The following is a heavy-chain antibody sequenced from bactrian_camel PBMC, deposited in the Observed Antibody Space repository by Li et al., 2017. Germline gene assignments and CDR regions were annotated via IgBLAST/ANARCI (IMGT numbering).Heavy chain of an antibody. J-gene: IGHJ4*01. CDR2: ISGDGST. D-gene: IGHD1*01. V-gene: IGHV3S66*01. CDR1: FFILDDFD. Sequence: DAQLVESGGGSVQTGGSLRLSCKPSFFILDDFDMMWYRQAPGNECELVSSISGDGSTYYTDAVKGRFTISHDNAKNSVDLQMNSLKPDDTAVYYCAATGDMLSVAGCRTQGTQVTVS.